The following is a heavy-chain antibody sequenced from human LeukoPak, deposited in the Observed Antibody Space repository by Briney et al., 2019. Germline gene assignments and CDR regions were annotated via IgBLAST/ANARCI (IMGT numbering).Heavy chain of an antibody. J-gene: IGHJ6*03. V-gene: IGHV4-34*01. D-gene: IGHD3-16*01. Sequence: SETLSLTCAVYGGSFSGYYWNWIRQPPGKGLEWIGEINHRGSTNYNPSLKSRVSITVDTSKNQFSLTLSSVTAADTAVYYCARRPFIQVNPFKTRNYFYYMDVWGKGTTVTVSS. CDR3: ARRPFIQVNPFKTRNYFYYMDV. CDR1: GGSFSGYY. CDR2: INHRGST.